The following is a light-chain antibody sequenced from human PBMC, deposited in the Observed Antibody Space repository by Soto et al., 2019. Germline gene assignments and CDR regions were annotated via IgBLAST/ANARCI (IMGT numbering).Light chain of an antibody. J-gene: IGKJ1*01. CDR1: QSVSSN. CDR2: GAS. CDR3: QQYGSSPTWT. Sequence: EIVMTQSRATLSVSPGETATLSFGASQSVSSNVAWYQQKPGQAPRLLIYGASTRASGIPDRFSGSGSGTDFTLTISRLEPEDSAVYYCQQYGSSPTWTFGQGTKVDI. V-gene: IGKV3-20*01.